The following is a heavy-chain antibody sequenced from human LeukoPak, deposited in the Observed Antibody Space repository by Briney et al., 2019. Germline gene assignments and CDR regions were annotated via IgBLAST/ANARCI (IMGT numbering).Heavy chain of an antibody. CDR1: GFTFGDYT. Sequence: GGSLRLSCTTSGFTFGDYTMSWVRQAPGRGPEWVGFIRGKAHGGTPEYAASVKGRFTISRDDSKSIAYLQMNSLKTGDTAVYFCTRDYGANFDFGYWGQGTLVTVSS. J-gene: IGHJ4*02. D-gene: IGHD4-23*01. CDR2: IRGKAHGGTP. CDR3: TRDYGANFDFGY. V-gene: IGHV3-49*04.